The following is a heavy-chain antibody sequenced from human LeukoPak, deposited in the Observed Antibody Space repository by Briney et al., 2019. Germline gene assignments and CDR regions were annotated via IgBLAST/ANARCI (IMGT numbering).Heavy chain of an antibody. CDR2: TYYTGST. CDR3: ARDRSSGYYSDAFDI. D-gene: IGHD3-22*01. V-gene: IGHV4-39*07. Sequence: SETLSLTCTVSGGSISSKTYNWGWIRQPPGKGLEWIGSTYYTGSTHYNPSLKSRVTISVDTSKNQLSLKLTSVTAADTAVYYCARDRSSGYYSDAFDIWGQGTMVTVSS. J-gene: IGHJ3*02. CDR1: GGSISSKTYN.